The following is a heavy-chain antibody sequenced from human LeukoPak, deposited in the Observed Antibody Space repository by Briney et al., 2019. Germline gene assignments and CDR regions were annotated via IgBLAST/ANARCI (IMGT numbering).Heavy chain of an antibody. V-gene: IGHV4-34*01. CDR1: GVSFSGYY. CDR3: ARGQSAGILTGCWFDP. Sequence: SETLSLTCAVYGVSFSGYYWSWIRQPPGKGLEWIGEINHSGSTNYNPSLKSRVTISVDTSKNQFSLKLSSVTAADTAVYYCARGQSAGILTGCWFDPWGQGTLVTVSS. CDR2: INHSGST. J-gene: IGHJ5*02. D-gene: IGHD3-9*01.